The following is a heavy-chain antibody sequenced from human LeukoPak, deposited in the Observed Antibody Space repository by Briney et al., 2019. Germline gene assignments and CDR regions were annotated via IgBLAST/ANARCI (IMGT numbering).Heavy chain of an antibody. D-gene: IGHD6-19*01. Sequence: SETLSLTCTVSGGSISSYYWGWIRQPPGKGLEWIGYIYYSGSTNYNPSLKSRVTISVDTSKNQFSLKLSSVTAADTAVYYCARTDYSSGWYYFDSWGQGTLVTVSS. CDR3: ARTDYSSGWYYFDS. J-gene: IGHJ4*02. CDR2: IYYSGST. V-gene: IGHV4-59*08. CDR1: GGSISSYY.